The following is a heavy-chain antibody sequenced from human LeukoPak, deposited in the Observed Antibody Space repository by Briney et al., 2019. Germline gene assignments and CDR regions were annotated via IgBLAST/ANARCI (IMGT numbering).Heavy chain of an antibody. CDR2: IIPFLGTT. J-gene: IGHJ2*01. D-gene: IGHD3/OR15-3a*01. CDR1: GGVFTTYA. V-gene: IGHV1-69*11. Sequence: SVKVSCMASGGVFTTYAISWVRQAPGQGLEWMGSIIPFLGTTNYAQKFQGRVTITADEPPRTAYMELTYVRSDDTAVYYCARVGLGIGWYNDLWGRGTLVTVPP. CDR3: ARVGLGIGWYNDL.